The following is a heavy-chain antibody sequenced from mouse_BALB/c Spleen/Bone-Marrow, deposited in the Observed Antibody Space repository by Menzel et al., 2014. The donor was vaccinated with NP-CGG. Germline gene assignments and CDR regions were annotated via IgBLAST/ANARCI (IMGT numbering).Heavy chain of an antibody. Sequence: EVMLVESGGGLVQPGGSLKLSCAASGFTFSSYGMSWVRQTPDKRLELVATINTNGGNTYYPDSVKGRFTISRDNAKNTLYLQMSSLKSEDTAMYYCARGIDYWGQGTTLTVSS. V-gene: IGHV5-6-3*01. J-gene: IGHJ2*01. CDR1: GFTFSSYG. CDR2: INTNGGNT. CDR3: ARGIDY.